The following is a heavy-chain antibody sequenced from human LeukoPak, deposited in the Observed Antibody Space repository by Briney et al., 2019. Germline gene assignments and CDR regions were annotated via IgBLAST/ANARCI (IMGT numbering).Heavy chain of an antibody. CDR1: GGSFNGYY. V-gene: IGHV4-34*01. J-gene: IGHJ4*02. CDR3: ARDDCSGGSCYVAY. CDR2: INHSGST. Sequence: TSETLSLTCAVYGGSFNGYYWSWIRQPPGKGLEWIGEINHSGSTNYNPSLKSRVTISVDTSKNQFSLKLSSVTAADTAVYYCARDDCSGGSCYVAYWGQGTLVTVSS. D-gene: IGHD2-15*01.